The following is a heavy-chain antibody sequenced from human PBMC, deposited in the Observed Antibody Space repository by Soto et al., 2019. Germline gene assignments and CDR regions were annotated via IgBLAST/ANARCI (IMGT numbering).Heavy chain of an antibody. J-gene: IGHJ5*02. V-gene: IGHV1-3*01. CDR3: ARDGIEYSSSSHWFDP. CDR1: GYTFTSYA. D-gene: IGHD6-6*01. CDR2: INAGNGNT. Sequence: ASVEVSCKASGYTFTSYAMHWVRQAPGQRFEWMGWINAGNGNTKYSQKFQGRVTITRDTSASTAYMELSSLRSEDTAVYYCARDGIEYSSSSHWFDPWGQGTLVTVSS.